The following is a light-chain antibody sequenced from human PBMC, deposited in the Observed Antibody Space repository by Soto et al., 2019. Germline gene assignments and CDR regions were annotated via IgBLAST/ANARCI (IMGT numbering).Light chain of an antibody. V-gene: IGKV1-9*01. J-gene: IGKJ5*01. CDR1: QGVSSH. CDR2: EVS. Sequence: IQLAQFTSSLSPFLGDRVTLTWRASQGVSSHLAWHQQKPGKAPKLLIYEVSTLQSGVPSRFSGRRSGTDCTRTISSLQPEDLPTDYCRHLNGYPITFGRGTRLEIK. CDR3: RHLNGYPIT.